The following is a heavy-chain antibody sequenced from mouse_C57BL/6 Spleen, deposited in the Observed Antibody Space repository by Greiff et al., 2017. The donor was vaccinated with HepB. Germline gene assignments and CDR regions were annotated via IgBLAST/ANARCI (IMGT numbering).Heavy chain of an antibody. CDR3: AILDYDYDDAMDY. D-gene: IGHD2-4*01. CDR2: IYPGSGST. Sequence: QVQLQQPGAELVKPGASVKMSCKASGYTFTSYWITWVKQRPGQGLEWIGDIYPGSGSTNYNEKFKSKATLTVDTSSSTAYMQLSSLTSEDSAVYYCAILDYDYDDAMDYWGQGTSVTVSS. J-gene: IGHJ4*01. V-gene: IGHV1-55*01. CDR1: GYTFTSYW.